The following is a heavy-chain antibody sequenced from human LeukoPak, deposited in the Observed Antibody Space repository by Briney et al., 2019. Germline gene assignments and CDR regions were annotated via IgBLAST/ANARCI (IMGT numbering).Heavy chain of an antibody. V-gene: IGHV3-66*01. CDR2: IYSGGST. Sequence: GGSLRLSCAASGFTVSSNYMSWVRQAPGKGLKWVSVIYSGGSTYYADSVKGRFTISRDNSKNTLYLQMNSLRAEDTAVYYCAREYSRLYGMDVWGQGTTVTVSS. D-gene: IGHD6-13*01. CDR1: GFTVSSNY. J-gene: IGHJ6*02. CDR3: AREYSRLYGMDV.